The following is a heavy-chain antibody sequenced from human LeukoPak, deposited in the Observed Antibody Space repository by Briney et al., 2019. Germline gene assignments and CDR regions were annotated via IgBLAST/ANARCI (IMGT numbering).Heavy chain of an antibody. D-gene: IGHD3-22*01. V-gene: IGHV1-3*01. CDR2: INAGNGNT. Sequence: ASVKVSCKASGYTFTSYAMHWVRQAPGQRLEWMGWINAGNGNTKYSQKFQGRVTITRDTSASTAYMELSSLRSEDTAVYYCARSRLSITMIVPTDLYDAFDIWGQGTMVTVSS. CDR1: GYTFTSYA. CDR3: ARSRLSITMIVPTDLYDAFDI. J-gene: IGHJ3*02.